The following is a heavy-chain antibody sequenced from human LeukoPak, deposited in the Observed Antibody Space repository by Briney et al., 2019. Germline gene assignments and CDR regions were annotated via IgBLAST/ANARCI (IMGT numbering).Heavy chain of an antibody. D-gene: IGHD4-23*01. Sequence: GRSLRLSCAASGFTFSSYGMHWVRQAPGKGLEWVAVISYDGSNKYYADSVKGRFTISRDNSKNTLYLQMNSLRAEDTAVYYCARDRHGGKPLDYWGQETLVTVSS. CDR1: GFTFSSYG. V-gene: IGHV3-30*03. J-gene: IGHJ4*02. CDR3: ARDRHGGKPLDY. CDR2: ISYDGSNK.